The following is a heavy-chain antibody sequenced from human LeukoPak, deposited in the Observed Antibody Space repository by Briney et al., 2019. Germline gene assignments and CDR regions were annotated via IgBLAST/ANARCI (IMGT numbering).Heavy chain of an antibody. CDR1: GFTFDDYA. D-gene: IGHD2-21*02. Sequence: GGSLRLSCAASGFTFDDYAMHWVRQAPGRGLEWVSGISWNSGSIGYADSVKGRFTISRDNAKNSLYLQMNSLRAEDTAVYYCAKFLVTGGFYYYGMDVWGQGTTVTVSS. CDR2: ISWNSGSI. V-gene: IGHV3-9*01. J-gene: IGHJ6*02. CDR3: AKFLVTGGFYYYGMDV.